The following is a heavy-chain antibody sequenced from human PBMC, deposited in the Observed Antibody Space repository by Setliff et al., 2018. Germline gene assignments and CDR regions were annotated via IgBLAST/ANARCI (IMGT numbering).Heavy chain of an antibody. CDR3: ARSTYHDNSPDC. CDR2: IDWDDDK. V-gene: IGHV2-70*11. J-gene: IGHJ4*01. CDR1: GFSLTTGGMC. D-gene: IGHD3-22*01. Sequence: SGPTLVNPTETLTLTCTFSGFSLTTGGMCVSWIRQPPGKALEWLARIDWDDDKYYSASLKTRLTVSRDIPKNQVVLRRTNMDPVDTATYYWARSTYHDNSPDCWGHGTLVTGSS.